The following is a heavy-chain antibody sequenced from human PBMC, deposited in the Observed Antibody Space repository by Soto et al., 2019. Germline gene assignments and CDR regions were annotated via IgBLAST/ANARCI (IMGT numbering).Heavy chain of an antibody. CDR2: IIPIFGRA. V-gene: IGHV1-69*01. CDR1: GVPFSSYG. Sequence: QVQLVQSGAEVEKPGSSVKVSCKASGVPFSSYGISWVRQAPGQGLEWMGGIIPIFGRANYAQKFQGRVTITADESTSTAYMELSRLTSEDTAMYYCARGSHSPGIAVAGYYYWGQGTLVTVSS. D-gene: IGHD6-19*01. J-gene: IGHJ4*02. CDR3: ARGSHSPGIAVAGYYY.